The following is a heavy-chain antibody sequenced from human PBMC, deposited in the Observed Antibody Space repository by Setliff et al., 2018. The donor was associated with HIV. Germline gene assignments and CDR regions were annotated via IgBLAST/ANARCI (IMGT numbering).Heavy chain of an antibody. CDR2: ISSSGGTI. CDR3: ARAFSGYYFDY. J-gene: IGHJ4*02. D-gene: IGHD3-3*01. V-gene: IGHV3-48*03. CDR1: GFTFSSYE. Sequence: GGSLRLSCAASGFTFSSYEMNWVRQAPGKGLEWVSYISSSGGTIYYADSVKGRFTIPRDNAKKSLYLQMNSLRADDTAVYYCARAFSGYYFDYWGQGTRVTVSS.